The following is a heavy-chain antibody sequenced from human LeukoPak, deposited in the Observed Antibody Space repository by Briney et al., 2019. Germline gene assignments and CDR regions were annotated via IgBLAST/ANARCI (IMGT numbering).Heavy chain of an antibody. J-gene: IGHJ4*02. V-gene: IGHV3-30*03. CDR1: AFIFRTHA. CDR3: AREGSYDSPDY. CDR2: VSYDGNND. Sequence: GGSLRLSCAASAFIFRTHAMHWVRQAPGEGLEWVAVVSYDGNNDFYGDSVKGRFTISRDNSKNTLYLQMNSLRAEDTSVYYCAREGSYDSPDYWGQGTLVTVSS. D-gene: IGHD2-15*01.